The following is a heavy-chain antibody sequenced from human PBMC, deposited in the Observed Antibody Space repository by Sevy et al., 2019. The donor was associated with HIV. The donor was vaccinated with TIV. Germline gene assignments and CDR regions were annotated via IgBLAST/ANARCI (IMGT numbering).Heavy chain of an antibody. D-gene: IGHD4-4*01. Sequence: ASVKVSCKASGGTFSSYAISWVRQAPGQGLEWMGGIIPIFGTANYAQKFQGRVTITADESTSTAYMELSSLRSEDTAVYYCAGVRNPTVSHYYYYMDVWGKWTTVTVSS. CDR3: AGVRNPTVSHYYYYMDV. J-gene: IGHJ6*03. V-gene: IGHV1-69*13. CDR2: IIPIFGTA. CDR1: GGTFSSYA.